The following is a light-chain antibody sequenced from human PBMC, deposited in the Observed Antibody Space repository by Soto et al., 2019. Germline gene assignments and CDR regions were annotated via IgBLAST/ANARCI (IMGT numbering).Light chain of an antibody. V-gene: IGKV4-1*01. CDR2: WAS. J-gene: IGKJ4*01. CDR3: QQYYNTPLT. CDR1: QSVLYSSNSKNY. Sequence: DIVMTQSPDSLPVSLGERATINCKSSQSVLYSSNSKNYLAWYQQKPGQPPKLLIYWASTRESGVPDRFSGSGSGTDFTLTITSLQAEDVAVYYCQQYYNTPLTFGGGPKVDIK.